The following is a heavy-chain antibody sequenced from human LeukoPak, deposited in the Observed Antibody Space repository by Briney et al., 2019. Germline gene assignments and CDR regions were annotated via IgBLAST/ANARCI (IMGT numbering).Heavy chain of an antibody. CDR3: ARKAIFGVVVGPRFDP. CDR2: INHSGST. CDR1: GGSFSGYY. V-gene: IGHV4-34*01. D-gene: IGHD3-3*01. J-gene: IGHJ5*02. Sequence: SETLSLTCAVYGGSFSGYYWSWIRQPPGKGLEWIGEINHSGSTNYNPSLKSQVTISVDTSKNQFSLKLSSVTAADTAVYYCARKAIFGVVVGPRFDPWGQGTLVTVSS.